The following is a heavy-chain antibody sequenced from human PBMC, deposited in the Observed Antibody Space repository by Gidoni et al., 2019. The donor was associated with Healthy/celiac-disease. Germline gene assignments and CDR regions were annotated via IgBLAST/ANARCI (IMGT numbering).Heavy chain of an antibody. CDR1: GFTLSSYA. D-gene: IGHD2-8*01. CDR3: AKDLNIVLMVYAGFDY. V-gene: IGHV3-23*01. CDR2: ISGSAGST. Sequence: EVTLLESGGGLVQPGGSLRLSCAAAGFTLSSYAMSWVRQAPGKGLEWVAAISGSAGSTYYADSVKGRFTISRDNSKNTLYLQMNSLRAEDTAVYYCAKDLNIVLMVYAGFDYWGQGTLVTVSS. J-gene: IGHJ4*02.